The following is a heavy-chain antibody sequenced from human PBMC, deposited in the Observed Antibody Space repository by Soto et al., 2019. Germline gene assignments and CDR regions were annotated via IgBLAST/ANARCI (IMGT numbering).Heavy chain of an antibody. D-gene: IGHD2-21*02. Sequence: QVQLVQSGAEVKKPGSSVKVSCKASGGTFSSYAISWVRQAPGQGLEWMGGIIPIFGTANYAQKFQGRVTITADESTSTADMELSSLRSEDTAVYYCARSDDWVGDCYGPPPWFDPWGQGTLVTVSS. CDR2: IIPIFGTA. CDR1: GGTFSSYA. CDR3: ARSDDWVGDCYGPPPWFDP. J-gene: IGHJ5*02. V-gene: IGHV1-69*01.